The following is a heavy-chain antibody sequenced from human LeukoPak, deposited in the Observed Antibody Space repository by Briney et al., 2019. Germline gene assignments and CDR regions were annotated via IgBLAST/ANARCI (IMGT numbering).Heavy chain of an antibody. CDR2: IYYSGNT. CDR3: ARTYCSGGSCHFDY. CDR1: GGSVSSGSYY. J-gene: IGHJ4*02. D-gene: IGHD2-15*01. V-gene: IGHV4-61*01. Sequence: SETLSLTCTVSGGSVSSGSYYWSWIRQPPGKGLEWIGYIYYSGNTDSNPSLKSRVTISVDTSKKQFSLKLSSVTAADTAVYYCARTYCSGGSCHFDYWGQGTLVTVSS.